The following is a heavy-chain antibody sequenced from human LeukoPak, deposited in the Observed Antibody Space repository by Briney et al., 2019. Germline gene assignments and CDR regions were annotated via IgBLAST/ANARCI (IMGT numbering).Heavy chain of an antibody. J-gene: IGHJ1*01. CDR1: GFTFDDYA. CDR3: AKEMHDSSGYYYVRYFQH. Sequence: GGSLRLSCAASGFTFDDYAMHWVRQAPGKGLEWVSGISWNSGSIGYADSVKGRFTISRDNSKNTLYLQMNSLRAEDTAVYYCAKEMHDSSGYYYVRYFQHWGQGTLVTVSS. D-gene: IGHD3-22*01. CDR2: ISWNSGSI. V-gene: IGHV3-9*01.